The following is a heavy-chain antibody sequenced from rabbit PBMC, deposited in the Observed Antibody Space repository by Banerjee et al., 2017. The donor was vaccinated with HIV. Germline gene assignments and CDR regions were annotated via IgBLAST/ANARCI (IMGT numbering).Heavy chain of an antibody. CDR2: IYTGDGST. CDR3: ARDSDGGYVGYGYALEL. D-gene: IGHD6-1*01. V-gene: IGHV1S40*01. Sequence: QSLEESGGDLVKPGGTLTLTCKVSGFSFSSYYYMCWVRQAPGKGLEWIACIYTGDGSTYYASWAKGRFTISKTSSTTVTLQMTSLTAADTATYSCARDSDGGYVGYGYALELWGPGTLVTVS. J-gene: IGHJ6*01. CDR1: GFSFSSYYY.